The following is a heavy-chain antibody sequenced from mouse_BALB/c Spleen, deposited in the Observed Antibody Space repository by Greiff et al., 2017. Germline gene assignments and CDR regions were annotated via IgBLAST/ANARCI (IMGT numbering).Heavy chain of an antibody. CDR3: ARDGGNWYFDV. V-gene: IGHV5-9-4*01. J-gene: IGHJ1*01. CDR2: ISSGGSYT. D-gene: IGHD2-14*01. CDR1: GFTFSSYA. Sequence: EVQGVESGGGLVKPGGSLKLSCAASGFTFSSYAMSWVRQSPEKRLEWVAEISSGGSYTYYPDTVTGRFTISRDNAKNTLYLEMSSLRSEDTAMYYCARDGGNWYFDVWGAGTTVTVSS.